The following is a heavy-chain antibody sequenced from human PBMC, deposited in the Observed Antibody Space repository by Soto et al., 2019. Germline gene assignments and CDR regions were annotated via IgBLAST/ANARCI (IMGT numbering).Heavy chain of an antibody. J-gene: IGHJ6*02. Sequence: PGESLQISCKASGNSFTSYGIGWVRQLPEKGLEWMGIIYPGDSDTRYSPSFQGQVTISADKSISTAYLQWSSLKASDTAMYYCARISSAAAAWYYGMDVWGQGTTVTVSS. D-gene: IGHD6-13*01. CDR1: GNSFTSYG. CDR3: ARISSAAAAWYYGMDV. CDR2: IYPGDSDT. V-gene: IGHV5-51*01.